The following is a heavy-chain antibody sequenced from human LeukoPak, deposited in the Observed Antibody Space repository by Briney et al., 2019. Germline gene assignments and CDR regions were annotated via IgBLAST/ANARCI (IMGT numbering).Heavy chain of an antibody. D-gene: IGHD3-10*02. V-gene: IGHV3-23*01. J-gene: IGHJ6*04. Sequence: GGSLRLSCAAPGFTFSSYAMSWVRQAPGKGLEWVSAISGSGGSTYYADSVKGRFTISRDNAKNSLYLQMNSLRAEDTAVYYCAELGITMIGGVWGKGTTVTISS. CDR2: ISGSGGST. CDR1: GFTFSSYA. CDR3: AELGITMIGGV.